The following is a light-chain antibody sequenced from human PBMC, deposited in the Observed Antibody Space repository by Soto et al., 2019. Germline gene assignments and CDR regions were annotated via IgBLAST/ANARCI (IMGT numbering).Light chain of an antibody. CDR3: QQSYSTPGFT. CDR2: AAS. V-gene: IGKV1-39*01. CDR1: QTISSW. Sequence: IQMTQSPSTLSGSVGDRVTITCRASQTISSWLAWHQQKPGKAPKLLIYAASRLQSRVPSRFRGSGSGTDFALTITSLQPEVVATYFCQQSYSTPGFTFGPGTKMYIK. J-gene: IGKJ3*01.